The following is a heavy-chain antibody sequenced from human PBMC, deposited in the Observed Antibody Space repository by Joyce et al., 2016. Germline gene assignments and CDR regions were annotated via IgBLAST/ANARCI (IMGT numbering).Heavy chain of an antibody. Sequence: QLVQSGAEVKKPGASVRVSCRSSAYTFSNHHLNWVPQAPGQGLGWMGWISGFKGNTNSAEKVQGRLTMTTETSTTTACMELRSLRSNDTAVYYCVIRGTYGDHWGQGTLVTVSS. J-gene: IGHJ4*02. CDR1: AYTFSNHH. D-gene: IGHD3-16*01. CDR3: VIRGTYGDH. CDR2: ISGFKGNT. V-gene: IGHV1-18*01.